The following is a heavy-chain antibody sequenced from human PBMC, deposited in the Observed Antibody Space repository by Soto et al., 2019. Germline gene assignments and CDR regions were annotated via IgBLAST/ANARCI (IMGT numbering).Heavy chain of an antibody. Sequence: GASVKVSCKASGGTFSSYAISWVRQAPGRGVEWMGGIIPIFGTANYAQKFQGRVTITADESTSTAYMELSSLRSEDTAVYYCARDVSPRGHPLYYGMDVWGQGTTVTVSS. J-gene: IGHJ6*02. V-gene: IGHV1-69*13. CDR1: GGTFSSYA. CDR2: IIPIFGTA. D-gene: IGHD3-10*01. CDR3: ARDVSPRGHPLYYGMDV.